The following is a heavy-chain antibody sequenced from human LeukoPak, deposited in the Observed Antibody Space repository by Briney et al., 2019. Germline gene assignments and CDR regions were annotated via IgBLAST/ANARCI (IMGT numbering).Heavy chain of an antibody. V-gene: IGHV1-18*04. Sequence: ASVKVSCKASGYTFTSYYMHWVRQAPGQGLEWMGWISAYNGNTNYAQKLQGRVTMTTDTSTSTAYMELRSLRSDDTAVYYCARDRVVTKDHYYYGMDVWGQGTTVTVSS. CDR3: ARDRVVTKDHYYYGMDV. CDR2: ISAYNGNT. D-gene: IGHD2-21*02. J-gene: IGHJ6*02. CDR1: GYTFTSYY.